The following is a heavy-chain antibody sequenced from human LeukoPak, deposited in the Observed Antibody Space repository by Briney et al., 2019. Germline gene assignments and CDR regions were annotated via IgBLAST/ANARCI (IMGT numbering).Heavy chain of an antibody. CDR2: ISCNSGSI. J-gene: IGHJ3*02. Sequence: GGSLRLSCAASGFTFSSYWMNWVRHAPGKGLEWVSAISCNSGSIGYADSVKGRFTISRDNAKNSLYLQMNSLRAEDTALYYFGNVEGVKWVVIGLDAFDIWGQGTMVTVSS. CDR3: GNVEGVKWVVIGLDAFDI. V-gene: IGHV3-9*01. CDR1: GFTFSSYW. D-gene: IGHD6-19*01.